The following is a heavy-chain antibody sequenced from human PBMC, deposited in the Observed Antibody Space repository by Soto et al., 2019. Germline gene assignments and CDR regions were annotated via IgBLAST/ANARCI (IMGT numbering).Heavy chain of an antibody. CDR3: KGGHYDFWSGGGYFDY. J-gene: IGHJ4*02. Sequence: GGSLRLSCTASGFTFGDYAMSWFRQAPGKGLEWVGFIRSKAYGGTTEYAASVKGRFTISRDDSKSIAYLQMNSLKTEDTAVYYCKGGHYDFWSGGGYFDYWGQGTLVTVSS. D-gene: IGHD3-3*01. CDR2: IRSKAYGGTT. V-gene: IGHV3-49*03. CDR1: GFTFGDYA.